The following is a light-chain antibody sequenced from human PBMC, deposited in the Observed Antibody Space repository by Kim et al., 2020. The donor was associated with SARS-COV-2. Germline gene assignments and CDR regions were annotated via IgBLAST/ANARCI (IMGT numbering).Light chain of an antibody. CDR1: QSISSW. CDR3: QQDNSYPWT. V-gene: IGKV1-5*03. J-gene: IGKJ1*01. CDR2: KAS. Sequence: DIQMTQSPSPLSASVGDRVTITCRASQSISSWLAWYQQKPGKAPKLLIYKASSLESGVPSRFSGSGSGTEFTLTISSLQPDDFATYYCQQDNSYPWTFGQGTKVDIK.